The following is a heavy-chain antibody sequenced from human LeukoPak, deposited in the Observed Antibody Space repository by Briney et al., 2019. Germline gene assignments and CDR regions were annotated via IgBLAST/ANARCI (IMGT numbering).Heavy chain of an antibody. CDR2: MNPNSGNT. J-gene: IGHJ5*02. Sequence: GASVKVSCKASGYTFTSYDINWVRQPTGQGLEWMGWMNPNSGNTGYAQKFQGRVTMTRNNSISTAYMELSSLRSEDTAVYYCARGDLNYYDSSGYYPWGQGTLVTVSS. CDR1: GYTFTSYD. CDR3: ARGDLNYYDSSGYYP. D-gene: IGHD3-22*01. V-gene: IGHV1-8*01.